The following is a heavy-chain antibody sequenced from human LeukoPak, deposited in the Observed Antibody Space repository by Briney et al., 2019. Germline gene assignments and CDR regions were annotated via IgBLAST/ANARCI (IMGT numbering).Heavy chain of an antibody. Sequence: GGSLRLSCAASGFTFSDNYMSWIRQTPGKGLEWVSYISSSGNTTYNADSVKGRFSITRDNAKNSLYLQMNSLRAEDTAVYYCARDGGSAWFLDYWGQGTLVTVSS. CDR1: GFTFSDNY. CDR2: ISSSGNTT. J-gene: IGHJ4*02. V-gene: IGHV3-11*04. CDR3: ARDGGSAWFLDY. D-gene: IGHD6-19*01.